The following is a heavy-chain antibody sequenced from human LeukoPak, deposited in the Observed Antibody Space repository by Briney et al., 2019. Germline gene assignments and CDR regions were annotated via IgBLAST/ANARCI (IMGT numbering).Heavy chain of an antibody. V-gene: IGHV4-59*01. D-gene: IGHD3-10*01. Sequence: SETLSLTCTVSGGSISSYYWSWIRQPPGKGLEWIGYIYYSGSTNYNPSLKSRVTISVDTSKNQFSLKLSSVTAADTAVYYCAREGFLGAFDIWGQGTMVTVPS. CDR3: AREGFLGAFDI. CDR1: GGSISSYY. J-gene: IGHJ3*02. CDR2: IYYSGST.